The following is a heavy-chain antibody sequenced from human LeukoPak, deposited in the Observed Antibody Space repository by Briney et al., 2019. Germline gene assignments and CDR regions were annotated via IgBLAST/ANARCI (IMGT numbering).Heavy chain of an antibody. V-gene: IGHV3-23*01. Sequence: PGGSLRLSCAASGFTFSSYAMSWVRQAPGKGLEWVSAISGSGGSTCYADSVKGRFTISRDNSKNTPYLQMNSLRAEDTAVYYCAKWPTYDSSGYYYGGLYFDYWGQGTLVTVSS. CDR2: ISGSGGST. CDR1: GFTFSSYA. J-gene: IGHJ4*02. D-gene: IGHD3-22*01. CDR3: AKWPTYDSSGYYYGGLYFDY.